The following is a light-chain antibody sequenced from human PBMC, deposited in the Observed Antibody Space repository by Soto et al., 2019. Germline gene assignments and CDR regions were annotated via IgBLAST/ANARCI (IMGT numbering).Light chain of an antibody. J-gene: IGKJ4*01. V-gene: IGKV1-39*01. Sequence: DIPMTQSPSSLSASVGDRVTITCRASQSISSYLNWYQQKPGKAPKLLIYAASSLQSGVPSRFSGSGSGTDFTLTISSLQPEDFATYYCQQSYSTLTLGGGTKVEI. CDR2: AAS. CDR3: QQSYSTLT. CDR1: QSISSY.